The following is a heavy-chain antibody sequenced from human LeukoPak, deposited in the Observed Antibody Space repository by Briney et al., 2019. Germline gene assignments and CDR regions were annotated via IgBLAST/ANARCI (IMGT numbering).Heavy chain of an antibody. J-gene: IGHJ5*02. D-gene: IGHD3-22*01. V-gene: IGHV4-59*01. CDR3: ARSYYYDSSGYYYTNWFDP. CDR2: IYYSGST. Sequence: PSETLSLTCTVSGGSISSYYWSWIRQPPGKGLEWIGYIYYSGSTNYNPSLKSRVTISVDTSKNQFSLKLSSVTAADTAVYYCARSYYYDSSGYYYTNWFDPWGQGTLVTVSS. CDR1: GGSISSYY.